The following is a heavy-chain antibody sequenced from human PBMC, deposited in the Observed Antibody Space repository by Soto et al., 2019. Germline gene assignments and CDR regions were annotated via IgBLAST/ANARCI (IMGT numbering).Heavy chain of an antibody. CDR3: AKDRRYYYGSGAPYYYYGIDV. J-gene: IGHJ6*02. CDR1: GFTFSSYG. CDR2: ISYDGSNK. D-gene: IGHD3-10*01. Sequence: GGSLRLSCAASGFTFSSYGMHWVRQAPGKGLEWVAVISYDGSNKYYADSVKGRFTISRDNSKNTLYLQMNSLRAEDTAVYYCAKDRRYYYGSGAPYYYYGIDVWGQGTTVTVSS. V-gene: IGHV3-30*18.